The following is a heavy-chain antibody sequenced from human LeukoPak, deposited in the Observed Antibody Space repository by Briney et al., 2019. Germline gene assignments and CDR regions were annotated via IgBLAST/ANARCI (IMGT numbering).Heavy chain of an antibody. D-gene: IGHD2-21*01. V-gene: IGHV4-59*08. Sequence: SETLSLTCTVSGGSISTYYWSWVRQSPGKGLEWIGHIYYSGSTYYNPSLKSRVTISVDTSKNQFSLKLSSVTAADTAVYYCARGVVIAPQTFDYWGQGTLVTVSS. CDR3: ARGVVIAPQTFDY. CDR1: GGSISTYY. CDR2: IYYSGST. J-gene: IGHJ4*02.